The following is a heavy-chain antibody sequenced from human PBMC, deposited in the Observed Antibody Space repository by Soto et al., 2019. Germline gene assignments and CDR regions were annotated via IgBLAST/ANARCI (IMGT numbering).Heavy chain of an antibody. V-gene: IGHV3-33*01. CDR3: ARDHIYDSSGLTDY. CDR1: GFTFSNHG. D-gene: IGHD3-22*01. CDR2: IWYDGNTK. J-gene: IGHJ4*02. Sequence: PGGSLRLSCAASGFTFSNHGMHWVRQAPGKGLEWVAVIWYDGNTKYYADSVKGRFTISRDNSKNTLYLEMNSLRAEDSAVYYCARDHIYDSSGLTDYWGPGTLVTVS.